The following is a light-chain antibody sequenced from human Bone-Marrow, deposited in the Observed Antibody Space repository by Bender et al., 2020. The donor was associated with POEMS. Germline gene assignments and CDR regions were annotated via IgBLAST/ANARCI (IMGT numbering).Light chain of an antibody. CDR2: NNN. CDR1: SSNIGRNA. CDR3: AAWDVSLNEFV. V-gene: IGLV1-44*01. J-gene: IGLJ1*01. Sequence: QSVLTQPPSASGTPGQRVTISCSGSSSNIGRNAVDWYQQFPGTAPKLLIYNNNQGPSGVPGRFSGSKSGTSASLAISGLQSEDEGDYYCAAWDVSLNEFVFGTATKVTVL.